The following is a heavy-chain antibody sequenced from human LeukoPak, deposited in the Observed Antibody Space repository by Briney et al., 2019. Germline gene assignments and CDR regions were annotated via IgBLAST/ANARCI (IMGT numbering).Heavy chain of an antibody. CDR3: ARRNYGSGSYLPPDY. CDR2: IYPGDSDT. V-gene: IGHV5-51*01. CDR1: GYSFTSYW. D-gene: IGHD3-10*01. Sequence: GESLKISCKGSGYSFTSYWIGWVRQMPGKGLEWMGIIYPGDSDTRYSPSFQGQVTISADKSISTAYLQWSSLKASDTAMYYCARRNYGSGSYLPPDYWGQETLVTVSS. J-gene: IGHJ4*02.